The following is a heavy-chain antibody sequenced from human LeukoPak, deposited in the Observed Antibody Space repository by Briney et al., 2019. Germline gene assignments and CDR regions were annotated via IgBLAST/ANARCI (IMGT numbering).Heavy chain of an antibody. V-gene: IGHV1-2*02. D-gene: IGHD3-10*01. J-gene: IGHJ6*03. Sequence: ASVKVSCKASGYTFTDFYMHWIRQAPGQGLEWMGWINPNSGGTNYAQKFQGRVTMTRDTSISTAYMEVSRLRSDDTAVYYCARGHGSYYYYMDVWGKGTTVTVSS. CDR3: ARGHGSYYYYMDV. CDR1: GYTFTDFY. CDR2: INPNSGGT.